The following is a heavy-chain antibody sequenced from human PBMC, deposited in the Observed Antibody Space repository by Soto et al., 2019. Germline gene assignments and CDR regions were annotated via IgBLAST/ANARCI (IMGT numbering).Heavy chain of an antibody. CDR3: ARDGTLYDGGAYYYLY. D-gene: IGHD3-22*01. V-gene: IGHV1-69*13. J-gene: IGHJ4*02. CDR2: IIPMFGKA. CDR1: GGTFSRYA. Sequence: SVKVSCKASGGTFSRYALNWVRQAPGQGLEWMGGIIPMFGKANYAQKFQGRVTITADESTSTGYMELRSLISEDTAVHYCARDGTLYDGGAYYYLYWGQGTLVTVSS.